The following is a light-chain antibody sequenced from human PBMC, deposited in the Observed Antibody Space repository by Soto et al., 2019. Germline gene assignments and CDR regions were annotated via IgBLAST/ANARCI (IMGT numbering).Light chain of an antibody. Sequence: QSVLTQPASVSGSPGQSITMSCTGTSSDIGGYNYVSWYQQHPGKAPKLMIYDVSNRPSGVSNRFSGSKSGNTASLTISGLQAEDEADYYCSSYRASSFVVFGGGTQLTVL. CDR3: SSYRASSFVV. V-gene: IGLV2-14*01. CDR1: SSDIGGYNY. J-gene: IGLJ7*01. CDR2: DVS.